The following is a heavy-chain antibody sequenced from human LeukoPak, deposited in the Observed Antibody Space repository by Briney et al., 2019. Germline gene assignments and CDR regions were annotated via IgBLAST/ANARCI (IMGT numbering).Heavy chain of an antibody. CDR1: GVTFRNFG. CDR3: ARDLLYCTSSSCPFEY. D-gene: IGHD2/OR15-2a*01. CDR2: IWYDGSKT. J-gene: IGHJ4*02. Sequence: SGGSLRLSCAVSGVTFRNFGMHWVRQAPGKGLEWVAIIWYDGSKTLYADSVKGRFTISRDNAKSSLYLQMNSLRAEDTALYYCARDLLYCTSSSCPFEYWGQGTLVTVSS. V-gene: IGHV3-33*01.